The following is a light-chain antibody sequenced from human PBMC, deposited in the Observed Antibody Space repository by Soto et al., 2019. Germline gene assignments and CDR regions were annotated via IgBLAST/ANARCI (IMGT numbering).Light chain of an antibody. CDR1: QSVSSSY. Sequence: DIVLTQSPATLSLSPGERATLSCRASQSVSSSYLAWYQQKPGQAPRLLIYGASTRATGIPARFSGSGSGTEFTLTISSLQSEDFAVYYCQQYNNWPPTWTFGQGTKVDIK. J-gene: IGKJ1*01. CDR2: GAS. V-gene: IGKV3-15*01. CDR3: QQYNNWPPTWT.